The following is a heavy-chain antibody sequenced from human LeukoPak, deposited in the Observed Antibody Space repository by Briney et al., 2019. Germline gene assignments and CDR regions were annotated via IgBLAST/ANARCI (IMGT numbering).Heavy chain of an antibody. CDR2: VSYDGSNK. CDR1: GFTFSSYA. V-gene: IGHV3-30*04. CDR3: ARDRGYYGSGSYYH. J-gene: IGHJ5*02. Sequence: GRSLRLSCAASGFTFSSYAMHWVRQAPGKGLEWVAVVSYDGSNKYYADSVKGRFTISRDNSKNTLYLQMNSLRAEDTAVYYCARDRGYYGSGSYYHWGQGTLVTVSS. D-gene: IGHD3-10*01.